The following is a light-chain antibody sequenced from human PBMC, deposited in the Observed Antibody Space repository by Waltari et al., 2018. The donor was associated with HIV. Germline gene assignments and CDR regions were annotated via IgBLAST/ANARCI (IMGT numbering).Light chain of an antibody. CDR1: QSFSNY. CDR2: DVS. CDR3: QQRSDWQIT. Sequence: ENVLTQSPATLSLSPGERATLSCRASQSFSNYLAWYQQKPGQAPRLLIYDVSKRTIGIPDRFSGSGSGTDFTLTISSLEAEDFAVYYCQQRSDWQITFGQGTRREIK. V-gene: IGKV3-11*01. J-gene: IGKJ5*01.